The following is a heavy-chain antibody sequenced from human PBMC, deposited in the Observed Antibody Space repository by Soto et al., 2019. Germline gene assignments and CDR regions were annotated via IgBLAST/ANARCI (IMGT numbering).Heavy chain of an antibody. CDR3: ARAAIAAAGIHHY. D-gene: IGHD6-13*01. CDR2: IRQDGTEK. V-gene: IGHV3-7*01. J-gene: IGHJ4*02. Sequence: PGGSLRLSCAASGFTLSTYWMNWVRQAPGKGLEWVANIRQDGTEKYYVDSVKGRFTISRDNAKNSLYLQMDSLRVEDTALYYCARAAIAAAGIHHYSGQGAIVTVSS. CDR1: GFTLSTYW.